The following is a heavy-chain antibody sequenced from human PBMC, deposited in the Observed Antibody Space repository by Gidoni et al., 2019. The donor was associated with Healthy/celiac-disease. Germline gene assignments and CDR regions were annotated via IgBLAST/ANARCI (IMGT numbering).Heavy chain of an antibody. Sequence: QVQLVESGGCVVQPGRSLRLSCAASGFTFSSYGMYWVRQAPGKGLEWVAVISYDGSNKYYADSVKGRFTISRDNSKNTLYLQMNSLRAEDTAVYYCAKTSQPSYYYYGMDVWGQGTTVTVSS. CDR1: GFTFSSYG. V-gene: IGHV3-30*18. CDR2: ISYDGSNK. CDR3: AKTSQPSYYYYGMDV. J-gene: IGHJ6*02.